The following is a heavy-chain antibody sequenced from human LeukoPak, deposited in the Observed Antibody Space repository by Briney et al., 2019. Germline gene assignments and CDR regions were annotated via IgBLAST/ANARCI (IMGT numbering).Heavy chain of an antibody. CDR2: SYTSGST. Sequence: SETLSLTCSVSGGSISDYYWSWIRQPAGRGLEWVGRSYTSGSTNYNPSLKSRVTVSVDTSKNQFSLNLTSVTAADTAMYYCARDSNGDRAFDMWGQGTMVTVSP. CDR1: GGSISDYY. V-gene: IGHV4-4*07. D-gene: IGHD4-17*01. J-gene: IGHJ3*02. CDR3: ARDSNGDRAFDM.